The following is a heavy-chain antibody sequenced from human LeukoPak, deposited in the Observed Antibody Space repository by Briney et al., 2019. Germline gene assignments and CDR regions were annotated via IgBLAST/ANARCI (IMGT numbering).Heavy chain of an antibody. V-gene: IGHV3-23*01. J-gene: IGHJ2*01. CDR1: GFTFSSYA. CDR3: AKDIVVVPAPVGYFDL. Sequence: GGSLRLSCATSGFTFSSYAMSWVRQAPGKGLEWVSGISGSGGSTYYADSVKGRFTISRDNSKNTEYLQMNSLRAEDTAVYYCAKDIVVVPAPVGYFDLWGRGTLVTVSS. CDR2: ISGSGGST. D-gene: IGHD2-2*01.